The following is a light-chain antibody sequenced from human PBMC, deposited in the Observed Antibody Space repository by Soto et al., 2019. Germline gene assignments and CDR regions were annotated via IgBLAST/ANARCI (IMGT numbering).Light chain of an antibody. CDR1: QSVSRR. V-gene: IGKV3-11*01. CDR2: GAS. Sequence: EVVLTQSPGTLSLSPGGRATLSCRASQSVSRRLAWYQQRPGQSPRLLISGASMKASGVPVRFIGSGSGTDFALTFSALEVEDFATFYCQQSYSFPRTFGQGTRVDIK. CDR3: QQSYSFPRT. J-gene: IGKJ1*01.